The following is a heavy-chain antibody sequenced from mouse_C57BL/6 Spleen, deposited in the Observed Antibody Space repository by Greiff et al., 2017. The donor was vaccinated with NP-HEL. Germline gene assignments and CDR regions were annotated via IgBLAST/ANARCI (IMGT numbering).Heavy chain of an antibody. V-gene: IGHV1-66*01. CDR2: IYPGSGNT. J-gene: IGHJ2*01. Sequence: VKLMESGPELVKPGASVKISCKASGYSFTSYYIHWVKQRPGQGLEWIGWIYPGSGNTKYNEKFKGKATLTADTSSSTAYMQLSSLTSEDSAVYYCARGTGDFDYWGQGTTLTVSS. CDR1: GYSFTSYY. D-gene: IGHD4-1*01. CDR3: ARGTGDFDY.